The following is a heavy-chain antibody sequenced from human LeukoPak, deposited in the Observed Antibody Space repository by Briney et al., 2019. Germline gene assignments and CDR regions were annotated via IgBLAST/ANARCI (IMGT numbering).Heavy chain of an antibody. CDR3: ARSGDGYNPSIDY. V-gene: IGHV1-18*04. Sequence: ASVTVSCKASGYTFTGYYMNWVRQAPGQGLEWMGWISAYNGNTNYAQKLQGRVTMTTDTSTSTAYMELRSLRSDDTAVYYCARSGDGYNPSIDYWGQGTLVTVSS. CDR1: GYTFTGYY. J-gene: IGHJ4*02. CDR2: ISAYNGNT. D-gene: IGHD5-24*01.